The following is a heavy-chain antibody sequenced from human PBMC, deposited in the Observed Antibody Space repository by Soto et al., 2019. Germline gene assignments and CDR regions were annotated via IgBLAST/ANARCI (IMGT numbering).Heavy chain of an antibody. Sequence: VASVKVSCKASGYTFTSYDINWVRQATGQGLEWMGWMNPNSGNTGYAQKFQGRVTMTRNTSISTAYMELSSLRSEDTAVYYCARPSDYDFWSGYAIDYWGQGTLVTVSS. CDR3: ARPSDYDFWSGYAIDY. D-gene: IGHD3-3*01. J-gene: IGHJ4*02. CDR2: MNPNSGNT. V-gene: IGHV1-8*01. CDR1: GYTFTSYD.